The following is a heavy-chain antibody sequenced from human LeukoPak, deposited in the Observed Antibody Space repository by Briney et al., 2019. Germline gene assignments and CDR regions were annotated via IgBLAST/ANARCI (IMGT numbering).Heavy chain of an antibody. D-gene: IGHD3-16*02. CDR2: ISYDGSNK. CDR1: GSTFSSYA. J-gene: IGHJ4*02. Sequence: PGGSLRLSCAASGSTFSSYAMHWVRQAPGKGLEWVAVISYDGSNKYYADSVKGRFTISRDNSKNTLYLQMNSLRAEDTAVYYCARALGELSYFDYWGQGTLVTVSS. CDR3: ARALGELSYFDY. V-gene: IGHV3-30*04.